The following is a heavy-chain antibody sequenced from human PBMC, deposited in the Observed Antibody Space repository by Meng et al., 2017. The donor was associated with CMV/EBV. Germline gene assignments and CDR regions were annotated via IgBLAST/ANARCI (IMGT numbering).Heavy chain of an antibody. CDR3: AKDRNLELRLGPIDY. D-gene: IGHD1-7*01. V-gene: IGHV3-23*01. CDR1: GFTFSSYA. Sequence: GESLKISCAASGFTFSSYAMSWVRQAPGKGLEWVSAISGSGGSTYYEDSVKGRFTISRDNSKNTLYLQMNSLRAEDTAVYYCAKDRNLELRLGPIDYWGQGTLVTVSS. J-gene: IGHJ4*02. CDR2: ISGSGGST.